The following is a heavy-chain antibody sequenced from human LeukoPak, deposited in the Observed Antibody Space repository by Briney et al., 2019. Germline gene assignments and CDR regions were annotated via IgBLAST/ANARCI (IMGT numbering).Heavy chain of an antibody. Sequence: SETLSLTCTVAGGSISSSGYHSAWIRQPPVDGLDRVANCYYSLSTFHTFYNPSLRSRVTISVDGDTSKNQFSLQLSSVTAADTAVYYCARYSDGSGWAAFDTWGQGTVATVSS. J-gene: IGHJ3*02. CDR1: GGSISSSGYH. CDR3: ARYSDGSGWAAFDT. CDR2: CYYSLSTFHT. V-gene: IGHV4-39*01. D-gene: IGHD3-22*01.